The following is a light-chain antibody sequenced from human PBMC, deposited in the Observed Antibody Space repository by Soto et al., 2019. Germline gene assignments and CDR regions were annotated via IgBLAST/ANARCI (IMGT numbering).Light chain of an antibody. J-gene: IGKJ4*01. Sequence: EIVLTQSPVTLSLSPGERATLSCRTSQSVRSSHLAWYQQKSGQAPRLLIYGASSRATGIPDRFSGSGSGTDFTLTISRLEPEDFAVYHCQQYSTSPLTFGGGTKVDIK. V-gene: IGKV3-20*01. CDR3: QQYSTSPLT. CDR1: QSVRSSH. CDR2: GAS.